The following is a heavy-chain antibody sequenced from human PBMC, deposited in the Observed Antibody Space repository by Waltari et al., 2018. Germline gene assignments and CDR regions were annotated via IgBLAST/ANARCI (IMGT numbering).Heavy chain of an antibody. CDR2: INPNSGGT. V-gene: IGHV1-2*06. CDR1: GYTFTGYY. CDR3: ARDGRFGHYYMDV. D-gene: IGHD3-10*01. Sequence: QVQLVQSGAEVKKPGASVKVSCKASGYTFTGYYMHWVRQAPGQGLEWMGRINPNSGGTNYAQKCQGRVTMTRDTSISTAYMELSRLRSDDTAVYYCARDGRFGHYYMDVWGKGTTVTVSS. J-gene: IGHJ6*03.